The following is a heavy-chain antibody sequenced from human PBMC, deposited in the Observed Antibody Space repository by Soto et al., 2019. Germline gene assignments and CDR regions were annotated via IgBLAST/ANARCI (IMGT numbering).Heavy chain of an antibody. CDR3: GGKNYDSSGYFDY. J-gene: IGHJ4*02. CDR2: MYYSGST. Sequence: SETLSLTCTVSGGSISSYYWSWIRQPPGKGLEWIGYMYYSGSTNYNPSLKSRVTISVDTSKNQFSLKLSSVAAADTAVYYCGGKNYDSSGYFDYWGQGTLVTVSS. CDR1: GGSISSYY. V-gene: IGHV4-59*01. D-gene: IGHD3-22*01.